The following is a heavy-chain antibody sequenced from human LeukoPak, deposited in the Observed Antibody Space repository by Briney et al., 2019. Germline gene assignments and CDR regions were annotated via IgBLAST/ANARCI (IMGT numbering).Heavy chain of an antibody. CDR2: IRRKGYGGTT. Sequence: GGSLRLSCTASGFTFGDYSLSWVRQAPEKGLEWVGFIRRKGYGGTTEYAPSVRGRFIISRDDSKSTAYLQMNSLKTEDTAVYYCTRDHDFWSGPFDVWGKGTTVTVSS. V-gene: IGHV3-49*04. CDR1: GFTFGDYS. J-gene: IGHJ6*04. D-gene: IGHD3-3*01. CDR3: TRDHDFWSGPFDV.